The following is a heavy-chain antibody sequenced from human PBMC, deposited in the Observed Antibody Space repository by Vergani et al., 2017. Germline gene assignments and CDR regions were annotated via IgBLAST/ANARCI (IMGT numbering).Heavy chain of an antibody. CDR3: YTDYHDY. CDR1: GITFKNAW. Sequence: EVQVVESGGGLIKPGGSLRLSCVVSGITFKNAWINWVRRAPGKGLEWIGRIRSKHDGGTADYAAPLEGRFTISRDDSKDSAFLLVNNLKTEDTAVYFCYTDYHDYWGQGALVTLSS. CDR2: IRSKHDGGTA. J-gene: IGHJ4*02. D-gene: IGHD2-2*02. V-gene: IGHV3-15*01.